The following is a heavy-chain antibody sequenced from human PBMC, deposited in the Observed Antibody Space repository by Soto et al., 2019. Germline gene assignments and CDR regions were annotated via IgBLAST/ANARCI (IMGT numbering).Heavy chain of an antibody. D-gene: IGHD4-4*01. J-gene: IGHJ4*02. CDR3: ARVLGGMATVPFDY. Sequence: QVQLVESGGGVVQPGRSLRLSCEASGFPFSSYAMHWVRQAPGTGLEWVAVISYEGSNKYYADSVKGRFTISRDNSKNTLYLQMNSLRTEDTAVYYCARVLGGMATVPFDYWGQGALVTVSS. V-gene: IGHV3-30-3*01. CDR1: GFPFSSYA. CDR2: ISYEGSNK.